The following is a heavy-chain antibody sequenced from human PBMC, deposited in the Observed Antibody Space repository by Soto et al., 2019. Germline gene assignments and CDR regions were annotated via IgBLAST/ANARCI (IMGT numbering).Heavy chain of an antibody. CDR1: GFTFDDYA. Sequence: EVQLVESGGGLVQPGRSLRLSCAASGFTFDDYAMHWVRQAPGKGLEWVSGISWNSGSIGYADSVKGRFTISRDNAKNPLYLQMNSLRAEDTALYYCAKDKWGSLGYMDVWGKGTTVTVSS. D-gene: IGHD1-26*01. CDR2: ISWNSGSI. V-gene: IGHV3-9*01. J-gene: IGHJ6*03. CDR3: AKDKWGSLGYMDV.